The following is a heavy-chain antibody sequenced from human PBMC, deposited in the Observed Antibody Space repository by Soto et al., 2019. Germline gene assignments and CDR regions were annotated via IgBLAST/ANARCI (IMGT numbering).Heavy chain of an antibody. J-gene: IGHJ4*02. CDR3: AKTVYSSGWFGY. V-gene: IGHV3-23*01. CDR1: GFTFSSYA. CDR2: ISGSGGST. D-gene: IGHD6-19*01. Sequence: PVGSLRLSCAASGFTFSSYAMSWVRQAPGKGLEWVSAISGSGGSTYYADSVKGRFTISRDNSKNTLYLQMNSLRAEDTAVYYCAKTVYSSGWFGYWGQGTLVTVSS.